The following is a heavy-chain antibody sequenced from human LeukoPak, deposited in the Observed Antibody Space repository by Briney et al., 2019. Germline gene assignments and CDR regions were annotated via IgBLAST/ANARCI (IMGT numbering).Heavy chain of an antibody. D-gene: IGHD2-15*01. CDR3: ASYCSGGSCYPVPNAEYFQH. Sequence: SVKVSCKASGGTLSSYAISWVRQAPGQGLEWMGGIIPIFGTANYAQKFQGRVTITADESTSTAYMEVSSLRSEDTAVYYCASYCSGGSCYPVPNAEYFQHWGQGTLVTVSS. J-gene: IGHJ1*01. V-gene: IGHV1-69*01. CDR1: GGTLSSYA. CDR2: IIPIFGTA.